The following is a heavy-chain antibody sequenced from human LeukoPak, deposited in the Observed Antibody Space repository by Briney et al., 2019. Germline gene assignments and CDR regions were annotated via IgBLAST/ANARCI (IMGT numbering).Heavy chain of an antibody. Sequence: GASVKVSCKASGYTFTGYYMYWVRQAPGQGLEWMGWINPNSGGTNYAQKFQGRVTMTRDTSISTAYMELSRLRSDDTAVYYCARSGSYYHYYYYMDVWGKGTTVTVSS. CDR1: GYTFTGYY. J-gene: IGHJ6*03. CDR3: ARSGSYYHYYYYMDV. D-gene: IGHD1-26*01. CDR2: INPNSGGT. V-gene: IGHV1-2*02.